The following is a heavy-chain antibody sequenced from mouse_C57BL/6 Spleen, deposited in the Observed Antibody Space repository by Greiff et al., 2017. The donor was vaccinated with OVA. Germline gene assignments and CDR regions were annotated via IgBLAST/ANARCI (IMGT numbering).Heavy chain of an antibody. V-gene: IGHV2-5*01. J-gene: IGHJ4*01. D-gene: IGHD4-1*01. Sequence: VKVVESGPGLVQPSQSLSITCTVSGFSLTSYGVHWVRQSPGKGLEWLGVIWRGGSTDYNAAFMSRLSITKDNSKSQVFFKMNSLQADDTAIYYCAPQLTGAMDYWGQGTSVTVSS. CDR3: APQLTGAMDY. CDR1: GFSLTSYG. CDR2: IWRGGST.